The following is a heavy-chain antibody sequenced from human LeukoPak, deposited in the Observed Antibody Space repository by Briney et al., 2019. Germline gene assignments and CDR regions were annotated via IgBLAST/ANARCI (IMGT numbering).Heavy chain of an antibody. D-gene: IGHD3-22*01. V-gene: IGHV1-8*01. CDR2: MNPNSGNT. J-gene: IGHJ6*01. Sequence: ASVKLLCKASGYTFTSYDINWVRQATGQGLEWMGGMNPNSGNTGYAQKCQRRVRMTRNTSIRTAYMELSGLRSEETAVYYCARIVVVKRYYYGMDVWPQGTTVSVFS. CDR3: ARIVVVKRYYYGMDV. CDR1: GYTFTSYD.